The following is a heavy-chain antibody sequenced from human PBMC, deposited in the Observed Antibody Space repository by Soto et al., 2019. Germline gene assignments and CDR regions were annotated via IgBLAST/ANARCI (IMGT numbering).Heavy chain of an antibody. D-gene: IGHD6-19*01. CDR1: GYTFTVNH. CDR3: ARDRGGTGSLDAFDI. V-gene: IGHV1-2*02. CDR2: INVNSGGT. Sequence: ASVKISCKTSGYTFTVNHMHWVRQAPGQGLEWMGWINVNSGGTNYAEKFQGRVTMTRDTSISTAYMELSRLTSDDTAVYYCARDRGGTGSLDAFDIWGQGKPVTVSS. J-gene: IGHJ3*02.